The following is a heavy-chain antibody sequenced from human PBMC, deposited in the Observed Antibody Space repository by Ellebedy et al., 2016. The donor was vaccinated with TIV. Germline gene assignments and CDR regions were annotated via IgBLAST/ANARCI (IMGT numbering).Heavy chain of an antibody. CDR2: ISGNGSII. D-gene: IGHD3-10*01. Sequence: GESLKISCEGSGFTSINYGMNWVRQAPGKGLEWISYISGNGSIIYYADSVKGRFTISRDHAKNSLYLQLNSLRTEDTAVYYCARIFGANHFYYWGQGTLVTVSS. J-gene: IGHJ4*02. CDR3: ARIFGANHFYY. CDR1: GFTSINYG. V-gene: IGHV3-48*01.